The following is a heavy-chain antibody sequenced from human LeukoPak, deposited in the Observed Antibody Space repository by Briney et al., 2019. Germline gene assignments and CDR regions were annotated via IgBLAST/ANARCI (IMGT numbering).Heavy chain of an antibody. Sequence: GGSLRLSCAASGFTFSSYSMNWVRQAPGKGLEWVSYISSGSSTVYYADSVKGRFTISRDNAKNSLYLQMNSLRAEDTAVYYCARGPSSGWHYYYGMDVWGQGTTVTVSS. CDR3: ARGPSSGWHYYYGMDV. CDR1: GFTFSSYS. CDR2: ISSGSSTV. D-gene: IGHD6-19*01. J-gene: IGHJ6*02. V-gene: IGHV3-48*04.